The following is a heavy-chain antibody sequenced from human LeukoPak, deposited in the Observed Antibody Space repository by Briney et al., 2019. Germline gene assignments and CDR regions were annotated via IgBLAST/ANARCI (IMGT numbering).Heavy chain of an antibody. D-gene: IGHD5-12*01. CDR2: ISAYNGNT. CDR3: AKEDIVATKGPIYYYYMDV. CDR1: GYTFSNYG. V-gene: IGHV1-18*01. J-gene: IGHJ6*03. Sequence: PEASVKVSCKASGYTFSNYGISWVRQAPGQGLEWMGWISAYNGNTNYAQKLQGRVTMTTDTSTSTVYMELRSLRSDDTAVYYCAKEDIVATKGPIYYYYMDVWGKGTTVTISS.